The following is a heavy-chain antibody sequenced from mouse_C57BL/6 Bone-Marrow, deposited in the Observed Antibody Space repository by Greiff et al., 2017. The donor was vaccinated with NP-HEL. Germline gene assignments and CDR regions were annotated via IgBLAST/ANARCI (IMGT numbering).Heavy chain of an antibody. CDR1: GYTFTSYW. CDR2: IDPSDNYT. Sequence: QVQLQQPGAELVMPGASVKLSCKASGYTFTSYWMHWVKQRPGQGLEWIGEIDPSDNYTNYNQKFKGKSTLTVDKSSSTAYMQLSSLTSEDSAVYYCARGWLRDAMDYWGQGTSVTVSS. J-gene: IGHJ4*01. D-gene: IGHD2-2*01. V-gene: IGHV1-69*01. CDR3: ARGWLRDAMDY.